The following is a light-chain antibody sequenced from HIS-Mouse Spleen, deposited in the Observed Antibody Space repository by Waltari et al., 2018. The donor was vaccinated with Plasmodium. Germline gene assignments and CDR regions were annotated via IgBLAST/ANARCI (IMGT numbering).Light chain of an antibody. J-gene: IGKJ1*01. CDR3: QQNYNTWT. CDR1: QSISSH. V-gene: IGKV1-39*01. Sequence: DIQMTQSPSSLSASVGDRVTITCRASQSISSHLNWYQQKPGKAPKLLIYAASSLQSGVPSRFSGSGSRTDFTLTISSLQPEDIATYYCQQNYNTWTFGQGTKVEIK. CDR2: AAS.